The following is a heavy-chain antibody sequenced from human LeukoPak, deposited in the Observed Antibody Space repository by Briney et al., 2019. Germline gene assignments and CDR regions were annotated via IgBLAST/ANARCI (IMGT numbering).Heavy chain of an antibody. V-gene: IGHV3-33*01. J-gene: IGHJ4*02. CDR3: ARAPYRSGWYYFDF. Sequence: GGSLRLSCAASGFTFSSYGMHWVRQAPGKGLEWVAVIWYDGSNKYYADSVKGRFTISRDNSKNTLYSHMNSLRGEDTAIYSCARAPYRSGWYYFDFWGQGTLVTVSS. CDR1: GFTFSSYG. D-gene: IGHD6-19*01. CDR2: IWYDGSNK.